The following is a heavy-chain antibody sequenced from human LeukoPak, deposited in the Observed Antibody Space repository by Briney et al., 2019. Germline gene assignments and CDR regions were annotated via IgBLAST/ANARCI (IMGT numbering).Heavy chain of an antibody. CDR2: MNPNSGIT. CDR3: AREDFYDSGSNDY. Sequence: ASVKVSCKASGYSFTNYDINWVRQATGQGLEWMGWMNPNSGITDYAQKFQGRVTITRNTSISTAYMELSSLRSEDTAVYHCAREDFYDSGSNDYWGQGTLVTVSS. J-gene: IGHJ4*02. D-gene: IGHD3-22*01. V-gene: IGHV1-8*03. CDR1: GYSFTNYD.